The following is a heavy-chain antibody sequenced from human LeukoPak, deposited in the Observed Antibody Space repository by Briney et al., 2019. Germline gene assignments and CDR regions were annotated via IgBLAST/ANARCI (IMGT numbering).Heavy chain of an antibody. D-gene: IGHD2/OR15-2a*01. Sequence: GGSLRLSCAASGFTFSSYGMNWVRQAPGKGLEWVSFISSSSDIIKYADSVKGRSTISRDNSKNTLYLQMNSLRAEDTAVYYCAKSRGRGGLYPGDYWGQGTLVTVSS. J-gene: IGHJ4*02. CDR1: GFTFSSYG. CDR3: AKSRGRGGLYPGDY. V-gene: IGHV3-48*01. CDR2: ISSSSDII.